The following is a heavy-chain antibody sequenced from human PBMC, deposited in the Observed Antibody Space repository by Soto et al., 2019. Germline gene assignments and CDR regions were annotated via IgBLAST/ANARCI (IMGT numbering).Heavy chain of an antibody. Sequence: EVQLVESGGGLVKPGGSLRLSCAASGFTVSNAWMSWVRQAPGKGLEWVDRIKSKTDGGTTEYDAPVKGRFTISRDDSKNTLYLQMNSLKTEDTAVYYCTRYSYGASEYWGQGTLVTVSS. CDR1: GFTVSNAW. CDR2: IKSKTDGGTT. V-gene: IGHV3-15*01. CDR3: TRYSYGASEY. D-gene: IGHD5-18*01. J-gene: IGHJ4*02.